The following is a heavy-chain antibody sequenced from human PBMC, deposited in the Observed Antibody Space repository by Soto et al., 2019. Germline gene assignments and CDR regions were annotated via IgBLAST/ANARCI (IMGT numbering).Heavy chain of an antibody. CDR1: GDRLNSCG. CDR2: ISAYNGNT. V-gene: IGHV1-18*01. J-gene: IGHJ5*02. CDR3: ARVVVLRLGELYPWLDP. Sequence: GASVKVSCTASGDRLNSCGMSWVHQAKGKGLEWMGWISAYNGNTNYAQKLQGRVTMTTDTSPSTAYMELRSLRSDDTAVYYCARVVVLRLGELYPWLDPRGQGTLVTVSS. D-gene: IGHD3-10*01.